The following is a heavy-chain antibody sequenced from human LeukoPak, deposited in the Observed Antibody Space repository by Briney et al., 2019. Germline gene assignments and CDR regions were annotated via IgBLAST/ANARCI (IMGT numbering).Heavy chain of an antibody. D-gene: IGHD2-2*02. CDR3: AREYCSSTSCYNYFDY. CDR1: GYTFSGYY. J-gene: IGHJ4*02. CDR2: INPNNDGT. V-gene: IGHV1-2*06. Sequence: ASVKVSCKASGYTFSGYYMHWVRQAPGQGLEWMGRINPNNDGTNYAQKFRGRVTMTRDTSISTAYMELSRLRSDDTAVYYCAREYCSSTSCYNYFDYWGRGTLVTVSS.